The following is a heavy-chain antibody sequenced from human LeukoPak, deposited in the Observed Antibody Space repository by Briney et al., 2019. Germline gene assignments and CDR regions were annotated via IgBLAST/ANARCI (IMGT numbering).Heavy chain of an antibody. V-gene: IGHV3-48*02. Sequence: PGGSLILSCAASGFTFSSYSMNWVRQAPGKGLEWVSYISSGSSTIYHADSVKGRFTISRDNAKNSLCLQMNSLRDEDTAVYYCARENIVVVTAIRDAFDIWGQGTMVTVSS. CDR1: GFTFSSYS. J-gene: IGHJ3*02. D-gene: IGHD2-21*02. CDR2: ISSGSSTI. CDR3: ARENIVVVTAIRDAFDI.